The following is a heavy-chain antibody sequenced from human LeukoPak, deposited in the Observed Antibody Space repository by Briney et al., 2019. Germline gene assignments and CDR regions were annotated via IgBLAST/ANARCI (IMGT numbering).Heavy chain of an antibody. V-gene: IGHV5-51*01. CDR3: ARRAEAMVHIDY. D-gene: IGHD5-18*01. Sequence: GESLKISCRTSGYRFTSYWIGWVRQMPGKGLEWMGVTYPADSDTRYSPSFQGQVTISADKSISTAYLQWSSLKASDTAMYYCARRAEAMVHIDYWGQGTLVTVSS. CDR2: TYPADSDT. CDR1: GYRFTSYW. J-gene: IGHJ4*02.